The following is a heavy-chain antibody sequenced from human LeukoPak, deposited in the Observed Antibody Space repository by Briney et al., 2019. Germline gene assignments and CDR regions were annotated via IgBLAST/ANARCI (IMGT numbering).Heavy chain of an antibody. J-gene: IGHJ4*02. CDR3: ARDPYCSSTSCPQSGVGDY. D-gene: IGHD2-2*01. V-gene: IGHV4-61*02. Sequence: SETLSLTCTVSGGSISSGSYYWSWIRQPAGKGLGWIGRIYTSGSTNYNPSLKSRVTISVDTSKNQFSLKLSSVTAADTAVYYCARDPYCSSTSCPQSGVGDYWGQGTLVTVSS. CDR2: IYTSGST. CDR1: GGSISSGSYY.